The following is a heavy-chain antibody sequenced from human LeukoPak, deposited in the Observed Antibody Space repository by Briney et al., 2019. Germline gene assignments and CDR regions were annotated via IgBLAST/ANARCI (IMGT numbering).Heavy chain of an antibody. CDR1: GFTFSSYA. D-gene: IGHD3-22*01. CDR3: ASRDSSGYYYEDYYYYGMDV. CDR2: IIDSGSNT. J-gene: IGHJ6*02. V-gene: IGHV3-23*01. Sequence: GGSLRLSCAASGFTFSSYAMSWVRQAPGKGLEWVSGIIDSGSNTYHADSAKGRFTISRDNSKNTLYLQMNSLRAEDTAVYYCASRDSSGYYYEDYYYYGMDVWGQGTTVTVSS.